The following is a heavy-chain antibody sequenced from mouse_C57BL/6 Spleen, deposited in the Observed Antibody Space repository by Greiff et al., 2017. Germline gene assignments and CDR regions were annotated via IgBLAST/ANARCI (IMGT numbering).Heavy chain of an antibody. D-gene: IGHD1-1*01. V-gene: IGHV1-62-2*01. CDR3: ARHPDYYGSRGYYFDY. CDR2: FYPGSGSI. CDR1: GYTFTEYT. Sequence: QVQLQQSGAELVKPGASVKLSCKASGYTFTEYTIHWVKQRSGQGLEWIGWFYPGSGSIKYNEKFKDKATLTADKSSSTVYMGLSRLTSEDSAVYFCARHPDYYGSRGYYFDYWGQGTTLTVSS. J-gene: IGHJ2*01.